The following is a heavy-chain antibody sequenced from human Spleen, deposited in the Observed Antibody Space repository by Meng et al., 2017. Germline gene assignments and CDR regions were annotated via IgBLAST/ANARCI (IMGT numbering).Heavy chain of an antibody. CDR1: GYSFTTYW. CDR3: ARGGYGSGSFYRFLFDY. Sequence: KVSCKSSGYSFTTYWIGWVRQMPGKGLEWMGIIYPGDTDTRYSPSFQSQVTITSDKSITTAYLRWSSLKASDTAMYYCARGGYGSGSFYRFLFDYWGQGTLVTVSS. CDR2: IYPGDTDT. J-gene: IGHJ4*02. D-gene: IGHD3-10*01. V-gene: IGHV5-51*01.